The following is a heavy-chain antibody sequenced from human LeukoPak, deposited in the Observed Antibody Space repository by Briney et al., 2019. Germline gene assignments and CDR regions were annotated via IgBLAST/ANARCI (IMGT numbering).Heavy chain of an antibody. CDR1: GFTFNSYW. CDR3: ARGYTVLTFGY. Sequence: GGSLRLSCAASGFTFNSYWMSWVRQAPGKGLEWVANIKQDGSEKYYVDSVKGRFTISRDNAKNSLYLQMNSLRAEDTAVYYCARGYTVLTFGYWGQGTLVTVSS. CDR2: IKQDGSEK. J-gene: IGHJ4*02. D-gene: IGHD1-14*01. V-gene: IGHV3-7*01.